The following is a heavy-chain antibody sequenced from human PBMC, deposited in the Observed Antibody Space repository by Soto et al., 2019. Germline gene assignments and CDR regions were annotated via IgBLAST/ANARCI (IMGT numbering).Heavy chain of an antibody. V-gene: IGHV4-34*01. Sequence: SETLSLTCAVYGGSFSGYYWSWNRQPPGKGLEWIGEINHSGSTNYNPSLKSRVTISVDTSKNQFSLKLSSVTAADTAVYYCARDNWDQYYYYYYGMDVWGQGTTVTVSS. CDR3: ARDNWDQYYYYYYGMDV. CDR2: INHSGST. D-gene: IGHD1-1*01. J-gene: IGHJ6*02. CDR1: GGSFSGYY.